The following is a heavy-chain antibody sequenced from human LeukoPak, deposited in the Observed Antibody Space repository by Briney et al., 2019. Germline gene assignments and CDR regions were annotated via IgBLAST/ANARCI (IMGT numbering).Heavy chain of an antibody. D-gene: IGHD1-26*01. CDR3: ARAGGPGTVDY. J-gene: IGHJ4*02. V-gene: IGHV3-7*03. CDR2: INHDGRET. Sequence: PGGSLRPSCEASGFTFSDYWMSWVRQAPGKGLEWVANINHDGRETYYVDSVKGRFTISRDNAKNSLFLQMNSLRVEDTAVYYCARAGGPGTVDYWGQGTLLTVSS. CDR1: GFTFSDYW.